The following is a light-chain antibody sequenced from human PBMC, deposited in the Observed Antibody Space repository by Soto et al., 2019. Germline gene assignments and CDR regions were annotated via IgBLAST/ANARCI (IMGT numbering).Light chain of an antibody. CDR3: QQYNSYWT. CDR2: TAS. Sequence: DIQMTQSPSTLSASVGDRVTITCRASQSISSWLAWYQQQPGKAPKLLIYTASSFESGVPSRFSGSGSGTDCTLTISSLQPDDFATYYCQQYNSYWTFGQGKKVELK. CDR1: QSISSW. V-gene: IGKV1-5*03. J-gene: IGKJ1*01.